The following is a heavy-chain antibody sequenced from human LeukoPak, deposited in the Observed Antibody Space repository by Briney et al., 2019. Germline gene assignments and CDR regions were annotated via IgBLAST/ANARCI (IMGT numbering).Heavy chain of an antibody. D-gene: IGHD5-18*01. CDR1: GYSISSGYY. CDR3: ARGEYNYGGHNWFDP. Sequence: SETLSLTCTVSGYSISSGYYWSWIRQPPGKGLEWIGYLSYSGSTNYNPSLKSRVTISVDTSKNQFSLKLSSVTAADTAVYYCARGEYNYGGHNWFDPWGQGILVTVSS. CDR2: LSYSGST. J-gene: IGHJ5*02. V-gene: IGHV4-61*01.